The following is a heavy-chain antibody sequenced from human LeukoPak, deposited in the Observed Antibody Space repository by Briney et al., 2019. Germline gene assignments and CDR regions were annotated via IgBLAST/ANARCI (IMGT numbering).Heavy chain of an antibody. CDR1: GFTFSSYA. V-gene: IGHV3-23*01. D-gene: IGHD4-17*01. Sequence: PGGSLRLSCAASGFTFSSYAMSWVRQAPGKGLEWVSAISGSGGSTYYADSVKGRFTISRDNSKNTLYLQMNSLRAVDTAVYYCAKDAHMTTVNWALDYWGQGTLVTVSS. CDR2: ISGSGGST. J-gene: IGHJ4*02. CDR3: AKDAHMTTVNWALDY.